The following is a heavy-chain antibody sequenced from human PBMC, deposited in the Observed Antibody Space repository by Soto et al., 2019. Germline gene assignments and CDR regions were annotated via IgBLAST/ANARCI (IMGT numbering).Heavy chain of an antibody. V-gene: IGHV1-69*08. CDR1: GGTFSSYT. CDR3: AREGYCSSTSCPLGY. D-gene: IGHD2-2*01. J-gene: IGHJ4*02. Sequence: QVQLVQSGAEVKKPGSSVKVSCKASGGTFSSYTISWVRQAPGQGLEWMGRIIPILGIANYAQKFQGRVTITADKSTSTAYMELSSLRSEDTDVYYCAREGYCSSTSCPLGYWGQGTLVTVSS. CDR2: IIPILGIA.